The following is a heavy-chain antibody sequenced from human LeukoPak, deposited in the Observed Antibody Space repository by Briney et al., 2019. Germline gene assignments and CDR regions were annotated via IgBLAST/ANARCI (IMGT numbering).Heavy chain of an antibody. J-gene: IGHJ4*02. D-gene: IGHD3-16*02. CDR3: ARSDYDYVWGSYRHIDY. CDR2: IIPIFGTA. V-gene: IGHV1-69*01. Sequence: ASVKVSCKASGGTFSSYAISWVRQAPGQGLEWMGGIIPIFGTANCAQKFQGRVTITADESTRTAYMELSSLRSADPAVPYCARSDYDYVWGSYRHIDYWGQGTLVSVSS. CDR1: GGTFSSYA.